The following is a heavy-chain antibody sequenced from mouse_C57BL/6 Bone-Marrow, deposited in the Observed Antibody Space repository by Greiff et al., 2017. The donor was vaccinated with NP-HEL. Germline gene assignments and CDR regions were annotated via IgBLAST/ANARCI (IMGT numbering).Heavy chain of an antibody. CDR3: TSLPTGFAY. V-gene: IGHV5-4*01. J-gene: IGHJ3*01. Sequence: EVQGVESGGGLVKPGGSLKLSCAASGFTFSSYAMSWVRQTPEKRLEWVATISDGGSYTYYPDNVKGRFTISRDNAKNNLYLQMSHLKSEDTAMYYCTSLPTGFAYWGQGTLVTVSA. CDR1: GFTFSSYA. D-gene: IGHD2-1*01. CDR2: ISDGGSYT.